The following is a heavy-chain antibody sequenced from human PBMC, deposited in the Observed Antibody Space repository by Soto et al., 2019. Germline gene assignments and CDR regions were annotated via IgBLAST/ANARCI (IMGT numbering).Heavy chain of an antibody. J-gene: IGHJ4*02. CDR3: ARGRYCSGGRCYFDY. CDR1: GFTFSNYW. V-gene: IGHV3-7*04. Sequence: GGSLRLSCAASGFTFSNYWMSWVRQAPGEGLEWVANIKQDGSENSYVDSVKGRFTISRDNAKNSVYLQMNSLRAEDTAVYYCARGRYCSGGRCYFDYWGQGTPVTVSS. CDR2: IKQDGSEN. D-gene: IGHD2-15*01.